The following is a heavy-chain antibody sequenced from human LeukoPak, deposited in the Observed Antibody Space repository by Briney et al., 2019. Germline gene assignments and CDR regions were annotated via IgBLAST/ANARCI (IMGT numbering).Heavy chain of an antibody. J-gene: IGHJ5*02. V-gene: IGHV4-39*07. CDR2: IYYSGDT. CDR3: ARRVGWFGGNWFDP. D-gene: IGHD3-10*01. Sequence: SETLSLTCTVSGGSIDTSSYYWGWIRQPPGKSLEWIGTIYYSGDTFYNPSLKSRVSISLDTSKNQFSLTLTSVTAADTAVYYCARRVGWFGGNWFDPWGQGTLVTVSS. CDR1: GGSIDTSSYY.